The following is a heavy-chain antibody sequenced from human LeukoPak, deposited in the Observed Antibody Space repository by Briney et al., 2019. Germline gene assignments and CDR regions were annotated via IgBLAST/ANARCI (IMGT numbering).Heavy chain of an antibody. V-gene: IGHV5-51*01. CDR2: IYPGDSDT. D-gene: IGHD3-22*01. CDR1: GYSFTSYW. CDR3: ARLRSSGYYYHDAFDI. J-gene: IGHJ3*02. Sequence: GESLKISCKGSGYSFTSYWIGWVRQMPGKGLEWMGIIYPGDSDTRYSPSFQGQVTISADKSISTAYLQWSSLKASDTAMYYCARLRSSGYYYHDAFDIWGQGTMVTVSS.